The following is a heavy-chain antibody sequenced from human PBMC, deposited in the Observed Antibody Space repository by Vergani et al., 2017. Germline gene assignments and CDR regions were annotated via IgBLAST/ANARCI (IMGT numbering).Heavy chain of an antibody. CDR1: GGSISSGDYY. Sequence: QVQLQESGPGLVKPSQTLSLTCTVSGGSISSGDYYWSWIRQPPGKGLEWIGYIYYSGSTYYNPSLKSRVTISVDTSKNQFSLKLTSVTAADTALYYCAIHDYALEGWFDPWGQGTLVTVSS. V-gene: IGHV4-30-4*08. CDR2: IYYSGST. CDR3: AIHDYALEGWFDP. J-gene: IGHJ5*02. D-gene: IGHD4-17*01.